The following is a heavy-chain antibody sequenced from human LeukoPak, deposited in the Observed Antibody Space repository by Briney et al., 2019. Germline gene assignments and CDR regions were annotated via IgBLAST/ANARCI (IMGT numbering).Heavy chain of an antibody. J-gene: IGHJ6*02. V-gene: IGHV4-59*08. CDR3: ARHPRYYYYGKDV. CDR1: GSSISPYH. Sequence: SETLSLTCTVSGSSISPYHWSWIRQPPGKGLEWIAQIYYTGRADYNPSLKSRVTISVDTSNNHVSLKVSSVTAADTAVYYCARHPRYYYYGKDVWGQGTTVTVSS. CDR2: IYYTGRA.